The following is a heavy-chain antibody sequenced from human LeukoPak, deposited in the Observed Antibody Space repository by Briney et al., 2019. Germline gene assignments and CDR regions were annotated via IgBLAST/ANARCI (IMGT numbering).Heavy chain of an antibody. CDR2: ISAYNGNT. D-gene: IGHD3-3*01. J-gene: IGHJ6*02. Sequence: ASVKVSCKASGYTFASYGISWVRQAPGQGLEWMGWISAYNGNTNYAQKLQGRVTMTTDTSTSTAYMELRSLRSDDTAVYYCARGSGDFWSGYFAYYYYGMDVWGQGTTVTVSS. V-gene: IGHV1-18*01. CDR1: GYTFASYG. CDR3: ARGSGDFWSGYFAYYYYGMDV.